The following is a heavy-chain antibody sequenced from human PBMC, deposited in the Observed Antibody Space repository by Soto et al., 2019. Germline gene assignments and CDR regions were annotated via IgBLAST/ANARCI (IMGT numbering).Heavy chain of an antibody. D-gene: IGHD3-16*01. Sequence: QVQLVQSGAEVKNPGASVKVSCKASGYTFTRYGIGWARQAPGQGLEWMGWINTYNGNTNYAQNVQGRVTLTTDTCTSTAYRELRSLRSNDTAIYYCAMVDVYVTPSPQDVWGQGTTVIVSS. CDR2: INTYNGNT. CDR1: GYTFTRYG. CDR3: AMVDVYVTPSPQDV. J-gene: IGHJ6*02. V-gene: IGHV1-18*01.